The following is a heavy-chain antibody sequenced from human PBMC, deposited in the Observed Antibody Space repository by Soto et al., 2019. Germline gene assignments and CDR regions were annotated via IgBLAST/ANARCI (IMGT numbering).Heavy chain of an antibody. J-gene: IGHJ3*02. D-gene: IGHD1-26*01. Sequence: NPXETLSLTCAVSGYSISSGYYWGWLRQPPVKGLEWIGSIYHSGSTYYNPSLKSRVTISVDTSKNQFSLKLISVTAADTAVYYCASKKSDSASRTAYEAFDIWGRGPMVTV. CDR1: GYSISSGYY. V-gene: IGHV4-38-2*01. CDR3: ASKKSDSASRTAYEAFDI. CDR2: IYHSGST.